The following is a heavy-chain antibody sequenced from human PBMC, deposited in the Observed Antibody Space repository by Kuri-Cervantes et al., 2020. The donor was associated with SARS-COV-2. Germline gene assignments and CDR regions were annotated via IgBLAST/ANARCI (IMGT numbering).Heavy chain of an antibody. CDR1: GGSISSSSYY. Sequence: SETLSLTCTVSGGSISSSSYYWGWIRQPPGKGLEWIGSIYYSGSTYYNPSLKSRVTISVDTSKNQFSLKLSSVTAADTAVYYCAGRHYDFWSGSMLDYWGQGTLVTVSS. D-gene: IGHD3-3*01. V-gene: IGHV4-39*01. CDR3: AGRHYDFWSGSMLDY. J-gene: IGHJ4*02. CDR2: IYYSGST.